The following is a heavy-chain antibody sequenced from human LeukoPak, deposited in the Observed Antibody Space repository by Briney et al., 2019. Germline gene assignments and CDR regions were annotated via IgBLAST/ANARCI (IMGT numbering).Heavy chain of an antibody. CDR3: ARGDYGDFSVFYTLFDY. Sequence: GESLKISWKGSGYTFTNYWIGWVRQMPGKGLEWMGIMYPGDSDTRYSPSFQGQVTISADKSISTAYLQWSSLKASDTAMYYCARGDYGDFSVFYTLFDYWGQGTLVTVSS. CDR1: GYTFTNYW. J-gene: IGHJ4*02. CDR2: MYPGDSDT. D-gene: IGHD4-17*01. V-gene: IGHV5-51*01.